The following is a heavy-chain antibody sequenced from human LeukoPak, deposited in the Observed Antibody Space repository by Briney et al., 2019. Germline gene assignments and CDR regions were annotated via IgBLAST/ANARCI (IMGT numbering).Heavy chain of an antibody. D-gene: IGHD5-12*01. CDR1: GFTFSGFW. Sequence: GGSLRLSCAVSGFTFSGFWMSWFRQAPGKGLEWVASINSDGSEGYYADVVKGRFTISRDNAKNSLYLQMNSLRAEDTAVYYCAREKNSGYDLPERYFDLWGRGTLVTVSS. J-gene: IGHJ2*01. CDR3: AREKNSGYDLPERYFDL. V-gene: IGHV3-7*03. CDR2: INSDGSEG.